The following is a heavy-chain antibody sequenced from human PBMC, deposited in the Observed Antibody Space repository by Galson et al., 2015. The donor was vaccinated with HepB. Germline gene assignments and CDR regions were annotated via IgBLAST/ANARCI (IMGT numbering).Heavy chain of an antibody. CDR3: VHSSDLHHGFDI. CDR1: GFSLSTSEMC. CDR2: ISRQHDR. Sequence: PPLVKPTQTLTLTCTFSGFSLSTSEMCVSWIRQPPGNAPEWLALISRQHDRRYLPSLKTRLTISKDTSKQQALLTMTNMAPEDTATYYCVHSSDLHHGFDIWGQGTSVIVSS. D-gene: IGHD1-26*01. J-gene: IGHJ3*02. V-gene: IGHV2-5*08.